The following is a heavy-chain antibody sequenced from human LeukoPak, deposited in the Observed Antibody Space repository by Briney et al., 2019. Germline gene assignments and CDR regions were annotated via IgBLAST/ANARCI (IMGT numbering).Heavy chain of an antibody. CDR2: IYYSEST. V-gene: IGHV4-59*01. Sequence: SETLSLNCTVSGDSISNYHWSWIRQPPGKGLEWIGYIYYSESTNYNPSLKSRVTISTDTSKSQFSLNLRSVTAEDTGIYYCARGRCRNSGCRPYFDYWGQGTQVTVSS. CDR1: GDSISNYH. D-gene: IGHD2/OR15-2a*01. CDR3: ARGRCRNSGCRPYFDY. J-gene: IGHJ4*02.